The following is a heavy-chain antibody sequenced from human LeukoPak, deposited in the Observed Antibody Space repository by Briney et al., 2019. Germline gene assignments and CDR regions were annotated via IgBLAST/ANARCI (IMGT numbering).Heavy chain of an antibody. Sequence: PGGSLRLSCAASGFTFSTYTIHWVRQAPGKGLEWVAVLSYDGTTRYYADSVRGRFTISIDISKNPLYLQMNSLRPDDTAVYSCARTPGPNRWSDAFDIWGQGTMVTVSS. V-gene: IGHV3-30*01. J-gene: IGHJ3*02. CDR2: LSYDGTTR. CDR3: ARTPGPNRWSDAFDI. D-gene: IGHD2-15*01. CDR1: GFTFSTYT.